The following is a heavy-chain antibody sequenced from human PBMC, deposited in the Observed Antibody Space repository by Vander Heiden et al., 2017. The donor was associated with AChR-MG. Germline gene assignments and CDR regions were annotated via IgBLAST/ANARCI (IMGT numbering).Heavy chain of an antibody. CDR2: ISDYKGNT. CDR1: GYTFSSFG. CDR3: ARAKDIVVAPAANWFDP. J-gene: IGHJ5*02. Sequence: QVQLVQSGAEVKKPGASVKVSCKASGYTFSSFGISWVRQAPGQGLEWMGWISDYKGNTHYAQKFQGRATMTADTSTSTAYMVLRSLRSDDTAVYYCARAKDIVVAPAANWFDPWGQGTLVIVSS. D-gene: IGHD2-2*01. V-gene: IGHV1-18*01.